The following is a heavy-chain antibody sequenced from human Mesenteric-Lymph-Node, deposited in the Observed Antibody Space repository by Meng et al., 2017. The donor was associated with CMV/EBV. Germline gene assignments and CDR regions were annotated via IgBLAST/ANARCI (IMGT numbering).Heavy chain of an antibody. CDR2: ITPNSGDT. CDR1: YTFTVYY. D-gene: IGHD2-2*02. CDR3: ARYCSSTSCYTGGFDY. V-gene: IGHV1-2*02. J-gene: IGHJ4*02. Sequence: YTFTVYYMRWVRQAPGHWLEWMGWITPNSGDTHYAQNFQGRVTMTRDTSISTAYMELTRLRSDDTAVYYCARYCSSTSCYTGGFDYWGQGTLVTVSS.